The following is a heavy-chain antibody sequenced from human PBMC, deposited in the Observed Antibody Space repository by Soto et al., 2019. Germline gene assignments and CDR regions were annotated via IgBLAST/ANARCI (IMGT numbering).Heavy chain of an antibody. J-gene: IGHJ3*02. CDR3: ASPTTVTTNAFDI. D-gene: IGHD4-17*01. CDR1: GFTVSSNY. Sequence: GGSLRLSCAASGFTVSSNYMSWVRQAPGKGLEWVSVIYSGGSTYYADSVKGRFTISRDNSKNTLYLQMNSLRAEDTAVYYCASPTTVTTNAFDIWGQGTMVTVSS. CDR2: IYSGGST. V-gene: IGHV3-66*01.